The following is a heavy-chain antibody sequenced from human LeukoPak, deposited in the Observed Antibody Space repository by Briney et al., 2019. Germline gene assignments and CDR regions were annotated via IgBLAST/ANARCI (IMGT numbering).Heavy chain of an antibody. V-gene: IGHV1-69*13. CDR1: GYTFTSYA. J-gene: IGHJ4*02. Sequence: ASVKVSCKASGYTFTSYAISWVRQAPGQGLEWMGGIIPIFGTANYAQKFQGRVTITADESTSTAYMELSSLRSEDTAVYYCAAGTYDSSGLIDYWGQGTLVTVSS. D-gene: IGHD3-22*01. CDR2: IIPIFGTA. CDR3: AAGTYDSSGLIDY.